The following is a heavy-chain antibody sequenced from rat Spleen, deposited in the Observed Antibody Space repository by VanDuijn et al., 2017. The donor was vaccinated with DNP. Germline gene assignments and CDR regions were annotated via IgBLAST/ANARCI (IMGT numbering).Heavy chain of an antibody. J-gene: IGHJ2*01. CDR2: ISYSGST. Sequence: EVQLQESGPGLVKPSQSLPLTCSVTGYSITSNYWGWIRKFPGNKMEYIGHISYSGSTNYNPSLKSRVSITRDTSKNHFFLHLNSVTTEDTATYYCARWTRYFDYWGQGVMVTVSS. D-gene: IGHD1-7*01. CDR1: GYSITSNY. V-gene: IGHV3-1*01. CDR3: ARWTRYFDY.